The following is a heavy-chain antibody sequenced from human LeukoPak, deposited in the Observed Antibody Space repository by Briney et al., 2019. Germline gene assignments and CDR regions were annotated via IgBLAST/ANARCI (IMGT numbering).Heavy chain of an antibody. Sequence: SQTLSLTCTVSGASISSGGYSWTWIRQPAGKGLECIGHIYSSGGSNYNPSLKSRATISVDTSKNQFSLKLSSVTAADTAVYYCARFFGPAAIRLRYYGMDVWGQGTTVTVSS. CDR2: IYSSGGS. V-gene: IGHV4-61*09. CDR3: ARFFGPAAIRLRYYGMDV. D-gene: IGHD2-2*01. J-gene: IGHJ6*02. CDR1: GASISSGGYS.